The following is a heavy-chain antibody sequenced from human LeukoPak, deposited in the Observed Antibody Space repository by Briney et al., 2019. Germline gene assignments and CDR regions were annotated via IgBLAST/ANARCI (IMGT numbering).Heavy chain of an antibody. CDR3: ARDPGYSYAMDS. CDR1: GFTFSSHS. V-gene: IGHV3-48*01. CDR2: ISHGSSRI. J-gene: IGHJ4*02. Sequence: GGSLRPSCAASGFTFSSHSMNWVRQAPGKGLEWISYISHGSSRIFYADFVEGRFTVSRDDAKNALYLQMNSLRVEDTAVYYCARDPGYSYAMDSWGQGTLVIVSS. D-gene: IGHD5-18*01.